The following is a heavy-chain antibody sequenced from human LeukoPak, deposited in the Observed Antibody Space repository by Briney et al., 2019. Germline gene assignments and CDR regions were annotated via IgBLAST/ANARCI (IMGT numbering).Heavy chain of an antibody. CDR2: ISSSSSYI. V-gene: IGHV3-21*01. CDR3: ARGDDGANFDY. D-gene: IGHD4-17*01. J-gene: IGHJ4*02. Sequence: PGGSLRLSCAASGFTFSSYAMSWVRQAPGKGLEWVSSISSSSSYIYYADSVKGRFTISRDNAKNSLYLQMNSLRAEDTAVYYCARGDDGANFDYWGQGTLVTVSS. CDR1: GFTFSSYA.